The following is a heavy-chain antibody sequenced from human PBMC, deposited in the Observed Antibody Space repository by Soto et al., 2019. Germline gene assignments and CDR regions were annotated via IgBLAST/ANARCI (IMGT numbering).Heavy chain of an antibody. V-gene: IGHV4-39*01. CDR3: ARVLYYYDSSGYYFYWFDP. CDR1: GGSISSSSYY. D-gene: IGHD3-22*01. CDR2: IYYSGST. Sequence: QLQLQESGPGLVKPSETLSLTCTVSGGSISSSSYYWGWIRQPPGKGLEWIGSIYYSGSTYYNPSLKSRVTISVDTSKNQCSLKLSSVTAADTAVYYCARVLYYYDSSGYYFYWFDPWGQGTLVTVSS. J-gene: IGHJ5*02.